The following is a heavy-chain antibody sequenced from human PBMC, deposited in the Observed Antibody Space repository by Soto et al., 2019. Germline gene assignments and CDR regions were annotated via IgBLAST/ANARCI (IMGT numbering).Heavy chain of an antibody. V-gene: IGHV3-23*01. Sequence: PGGSLRLSCAASGFTFSSYAMSWVRQAPGKGLEWVSAISGSGGSTYDADSVKGRFTISRDNSKNTLYLQMNSLRAEDTAVYYCAKERHYDFWSGSFDPWGQGTLVTVSS. J-gene: IGHJ5*02. CDR1: GFTFSSYA. CDR2: ISGSGGST. CDR3: AKERHYDFWSGSFDP. D-gene: IGHD3-3*01.